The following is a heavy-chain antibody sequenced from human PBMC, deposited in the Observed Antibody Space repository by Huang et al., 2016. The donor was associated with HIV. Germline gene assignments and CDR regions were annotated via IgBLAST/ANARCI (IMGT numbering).Heavy chain of an antibody. J-gene: IGHJ6*02. CDR1: GGSISNY. CDR3: ARGGPYSRDYYYYGMDV. CDR2: IHYSGST. Sequence: QVQLQESGPGLVKPSETLSLTCTVSGGSISNYWSWIRQPPGKGLEWIGYIHYSGSTNYNPSLKSRVTTSVDTSKNQFCLKLSSVTAADTAVYYCARGGPYSRDYYYYGMDVWGQGTTVTVSS. D-gene: IGHD6-13*01. V-gene: IGHV4-59*01.